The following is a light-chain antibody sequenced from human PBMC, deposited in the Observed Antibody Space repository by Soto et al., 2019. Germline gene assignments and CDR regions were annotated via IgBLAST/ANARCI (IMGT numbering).Light chain of an antibody. Sequence: EIVLTQSPGTLSVSPGERANLSCRASQSVSTNLAWFQQKPGQAPRLLIYGASTRATGIPARFSGSGSGTEFTLTTNSLQSEDLAVYYCQQSNNWPYTFGQGTKLEV. CDR1: QSVSTN. V-gene: IGKV3-15*01. CDR2: GAS. J-gene: IGKJ2*01. CDR3: QQSNNWPYT.